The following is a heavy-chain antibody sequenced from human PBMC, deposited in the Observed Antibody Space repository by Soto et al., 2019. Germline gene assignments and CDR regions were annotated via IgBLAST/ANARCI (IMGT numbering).Heavy chain of an antibody. D-gene: IGHD3-22*01. CDR3: ARGTNYDSSGTMGY. CDR1: GGSFSGYY. J-gene: IGHJ4*02. CDR2: ISHSGST. Sequence: PSETLSLTCAVYGGSFSGYYWSWIRQPPGKGLEWIGEISHSGSTNYNPSLKSRVTISVDTSKNQFSLKLSSVTAADTAVYYCARGTNYDSSGTMGYWGQGTLVTVSS. V-gene: IGHV4-34*01.